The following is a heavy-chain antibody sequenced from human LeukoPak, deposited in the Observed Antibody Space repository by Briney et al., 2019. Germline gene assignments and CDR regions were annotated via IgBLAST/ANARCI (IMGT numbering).Heavy chain of an antibody. D-gene: IGHD3-10*01. V-gene: IGHV1-8*02. J-gene: IGHJ6*03. CDR3: ARGKRSGGKYYYYYMDV. Sequence: ASVKVSCKASGYTFISYDINWVRQATGQGLEWMGWMNPNSGNTGYAQKFQGRVTMTRNTSISTAYMELSSLRSEDTAVYYCARGKRSGGKYYYYYMDVWGKGTTVTISS. CDR1: GYTFISYD. CDR2: MNPNSGNT.